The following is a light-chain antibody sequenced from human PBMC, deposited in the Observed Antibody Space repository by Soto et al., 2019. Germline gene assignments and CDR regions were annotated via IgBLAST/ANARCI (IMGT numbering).Light chain of an antibody. CDR1: QTISSW. CDR2: KAS. Sequence: IQITQSPSTLSGSVGDRVTITCRASQTISSWLAWYQQKPGKAPKLLIYKASTLKSGVPSRFSGSGSGTEFTLTISSLQPDDFATYYCQQYNSYSGTFGQGTKADI. CDR3: QQYNSYSGT. J-gene: IGKJ1*01. V-gene: IGKV1-5*03.